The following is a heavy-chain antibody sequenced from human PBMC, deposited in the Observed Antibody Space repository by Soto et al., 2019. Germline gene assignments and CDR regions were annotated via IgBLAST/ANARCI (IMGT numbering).Heavy chain of an antibody. V-gene: IGHV4-31*03. CDR2: IYYSGST. D-gene: IGHD6-19*01. CDR3: ARGSRSVAGTDY. Sequence: QVQLQESGPGLVKPSQTLSLTCTVSGGSISSGGYYWSWIRQHPGKGLEWIGYIYYSGSTYYNPSLQSRVTISVDTSKNQFSLKLSSVTAADTAVYYCARGSRSVAGTDYWGQGTLVTVSS. J-gene: IGHJ4*02. CDR1: GGSISSGGYY.